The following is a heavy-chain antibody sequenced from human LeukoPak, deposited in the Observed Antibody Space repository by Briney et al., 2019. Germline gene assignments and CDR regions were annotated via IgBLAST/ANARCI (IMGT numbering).Heavy chain of an antibody. CDR3: AKWRRSSPIGGMDV. J-gene: IGHJ6*02. CDR1: GLTFSSYA. V-gene: IGHV3-23*01. Sequence: GGSLRLSCTASGLTFSSYAMNWVRQARGKGLEGVSSISDTGDYTDHADSVKGRFTISRDNSKNTLYSLMNSLRAEDTAVYYCAKWRRSSPIGGMDVWGQGTTVTVSS. D-gene: IGHD5-24*01. CDR2: ISDTGDYT.